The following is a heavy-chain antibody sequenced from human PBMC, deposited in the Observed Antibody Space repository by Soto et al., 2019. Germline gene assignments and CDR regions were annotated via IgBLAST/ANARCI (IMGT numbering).Heavy chain of an antibody. CDR2: INAGNGNT. CDR1: GYTFSDYA. Sequence: QVQLVQSGAEVKKPGASVKVSCKASGYTFSDYAMNWVRQAPGQRLEWMGWINAGNGNTKYSQNFQGRVTITRDTSASTASMELSSLRSEDTAVYYCARGYTSGWHSDYWGQRTLVTVSS. J-gene: IGHJ4*02. CDR3: ARGYTSGWHSDY. D-gene: IGHD6-19*01. V-gene: IGHV1-3*01.